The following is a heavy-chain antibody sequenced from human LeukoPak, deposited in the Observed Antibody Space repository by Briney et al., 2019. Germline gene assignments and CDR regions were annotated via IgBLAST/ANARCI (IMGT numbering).Heavy chain of an antibody. V-gene: IGHV1-46*01. CDR3: ARDNLGYMDV. J-gene: IGHJ6*03. Sequence: ASVKVSCKASGYTFTSYYMHWVRQAPGQGLEWMGIINPSGGSTGYAQKFQGRVTITTDESTSTAYMELSSLRSEDTAVYYCARDNLGYMDVWGKGTTVTVSS. CDR2: INPSGGST. CDR1: GYTFTSYY.